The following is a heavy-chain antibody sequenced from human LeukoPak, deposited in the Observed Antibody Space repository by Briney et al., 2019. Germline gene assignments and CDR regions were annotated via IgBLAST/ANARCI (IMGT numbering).Heavy chain of an antibody. J-gene: IGHJ6*03. D-gene: IGHD3-16*01. CDR3: AREWGPGDYYYYMDV. V-gene: IGHV3-7*01. Sequence: GGSLRLSCTASGFTFGDYAMSWFRQAPGKGLEWVANIKQDGSEKYYVDSVKGRFTISRDNAKNSLYLQMNSLRVEDTAVYYCAREWGPGDYYYYMDVWGKGTTVTVSS. CDR1: GFTFGDYA. CDR2: IKQDGSEK.